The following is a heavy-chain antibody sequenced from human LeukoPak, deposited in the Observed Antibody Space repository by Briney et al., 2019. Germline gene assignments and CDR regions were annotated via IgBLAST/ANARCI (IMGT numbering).Heavy chain of an antibody. V-gene: IGHV3-7*01. CDR1: AFPFSNYW. D-gene: IGHD4-23*01. CDR2: MKEDGGEI. Sequence: PGGSLRLSCAGSAFPFSNYWMAWVRQAPGKGLEWVANMKEDGGEINYVDSVKGRFTISRDNAKNSLDLQMNSLRVDDTAVYYCVRDRGYSTFDYWGQGTLVIVSS. J-gene: IGHJ4*02. CDR3: VRDRGYSTFDY.